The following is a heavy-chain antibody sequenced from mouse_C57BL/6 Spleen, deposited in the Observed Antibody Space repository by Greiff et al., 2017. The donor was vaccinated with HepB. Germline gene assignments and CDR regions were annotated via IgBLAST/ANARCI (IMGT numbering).Heavy chain of an antibody. D-gene: IGHD1-1*01. V-gene: IGHV5-16*01. J-gene: IGHJ4*01. CDR2: INYDGSST. CDR3: ARENYYGSSYGAMDY. Sequence: EVMLVESEGGLVQPGSSMKLSCTASGFTFSDYYMAWVRQVPEKGLEWVANINYDGSSTYYLDSLKSRFIISRDNAKNILYLQMSSLKSEDTATYYCARENYYGSSYGAMDYWGQGTSVTVSS. CDR1: GFTFSDYY.